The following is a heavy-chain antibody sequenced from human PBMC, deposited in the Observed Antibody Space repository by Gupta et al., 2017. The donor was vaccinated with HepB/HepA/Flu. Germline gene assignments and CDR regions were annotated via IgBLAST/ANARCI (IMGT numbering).Heavy chain of an antibody. CDR3: ARGDGYYYYYMDV. J-gene: IGHJ6*03. Sequence: EVQLVESGGGLVQPGGSLRLSCAASGLTFSSYWMSWVRQAPGKGLEWVANIKQDGSEKYYVDSVKGRFTISRDNAKNSLYLQMNSLRAEDTAVYYCARGDGYYYYYMDVWGKGTTVTVSS. D-gene: IGHD5-24*01. V-gene: IGHV3-7*01. CDR1: GLTFSSYW. CDR2: IKQDGSEK.